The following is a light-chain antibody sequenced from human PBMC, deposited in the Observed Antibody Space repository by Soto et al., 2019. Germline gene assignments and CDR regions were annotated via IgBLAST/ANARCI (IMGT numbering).Light chain of an antibody. CDR3: QQYNDWRMYT. CDR2: GAF. V-gene: IGKV3-15*01. Sequence: EIVMTQSPATLSVSPGESATLSCGASQGVSTTVAWYQQRPGQAPSLLIYGAFNRAPGIPARFSGSGSGTDFTLTINNLQSEDFAVYYCQQYNDWRMYTFGQGTKLEIK. J-gene: IGKJ2*01. CDR1: QGVSTT.